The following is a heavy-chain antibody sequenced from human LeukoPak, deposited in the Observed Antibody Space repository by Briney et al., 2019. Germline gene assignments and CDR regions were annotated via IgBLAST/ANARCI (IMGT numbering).Heavy chain of an antibody. CDR1: GFTFSTYY. CDR2: INSDGSST. V-gene: IGHV3-74*01. J-gene: IGHJ3*02. D-gene: IGHD6-13*01. CDR3: ARYPVIAAAGTDAFDI. Sequence: PGGSLRLSCAASGFTFSTYYMNWVRQAPGKGLVWVSHINSDGSSTSYADSVKGRFTISRDNAKNTLYLQMNSVRAEDTAVYYCARYPVIAAAGTDAFDIWGQGTMVTVSS.